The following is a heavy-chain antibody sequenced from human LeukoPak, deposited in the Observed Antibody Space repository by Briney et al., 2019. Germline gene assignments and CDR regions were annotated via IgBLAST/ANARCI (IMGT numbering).Heavy chain of an antibody. CDR3: ASVVVTAIAFDI. CDR1: GYTFTGYY. D-gene: IGHD2-21*02. CDR2: INPNSGGT. V-gene: IGHV1-2*02. Sequence: ASVKVSCKASGYTFTGYYMRWVRQPPGQGLERMGWINPNSGGTNYAQKFQGRVTMTRDTSISTAYMELSRLRSDDTAVYYCASVVVTAIAFDIWGQGTMVTVSS. J-gene: IGHJ3*02.